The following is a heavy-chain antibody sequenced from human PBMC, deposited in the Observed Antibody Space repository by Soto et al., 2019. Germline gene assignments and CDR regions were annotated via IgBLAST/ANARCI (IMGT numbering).Heavy chain of an antibody. CDR1: GYTFTGYY. J-gene: IGHJ6*03. D-gene: IGHD6-6*01. Sequence: ASVKVSCKASGYTFTGYYMHWGRQAPGQGLEWMGWINPNSGGTNYAQKFQGWVTMTRDTSISTAYMELSRLRSDDTAVYYCARGLYSSSSGYYYMDVWGKGTTVTVSS. V-gene: IGHV1-2*04. CDR3: ARGLYSSSSGYYYMDV. CDR2: INPNSGGT.